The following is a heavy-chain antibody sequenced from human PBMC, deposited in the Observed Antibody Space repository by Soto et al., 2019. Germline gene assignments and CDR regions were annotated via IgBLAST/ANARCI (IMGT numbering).Heavy chain of an antibody. CDR2: INWNGGST. CDR1: GFTFDGYC. V-gene: IGHV3-20*01. CDR3: ARASDSGYDRSTHYYYYYMDV. D-gene: IGHD5-12*01. J-gene: IGHJ6*03. Sequence: GGSLRLSCAGSGFTFDGYCLRWVPPTPGKGLERGSGINWNGGSTGYADSVKGRFTISRDNAKNSLYLQMNSLRAEDTALYHCARASDSGYDRSTHYYYYYMDVWGKGTTVTVSS.